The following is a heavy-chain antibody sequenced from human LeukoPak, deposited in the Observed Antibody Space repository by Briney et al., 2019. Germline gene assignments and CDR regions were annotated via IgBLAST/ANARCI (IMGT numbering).Heavy chain of an antibody. CDR2: FDPEDGET. J-gene: IGHJ3*02. Sequence: GASVKVSCKVSGYTLTELSMHWVRQAPGKGLEWMGGFDPEDGETIYAQKFQGRVTMTEHTSTDTAYMELSSLRSEDTAVYYCATPTSSSTYDAFDIWGQGTMVTVSS. V-gene: IGHV1-24*01. D-gene: IGHD6-13*01. CDR1: GYTLTELS. CDR3: ATPTSSSTYDAFDI.